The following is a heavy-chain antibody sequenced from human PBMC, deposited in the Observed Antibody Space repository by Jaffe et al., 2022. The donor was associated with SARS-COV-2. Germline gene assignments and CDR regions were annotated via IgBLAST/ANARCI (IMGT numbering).Heavy chain of an antibody. D-gene: IGHD3-22*01. J-gene: IGHJ4*02. CDR1: GGSISRGGYY. CDR3: ARDGRGYSFFDY. CDR2: VYHTGST. V-gene: IGHV4-31*03. Sequence: QVQLQESGPGLVKPSQTLSLTCTVSGGSISRGGYYWSWIRQHPGKGLEWIGYVYHTGSTDYNPSLRSRVTISLDTSKNQFSLKLRSVTAADTAVYYCARDGRGYSFFDYWGRGTLATVSS.